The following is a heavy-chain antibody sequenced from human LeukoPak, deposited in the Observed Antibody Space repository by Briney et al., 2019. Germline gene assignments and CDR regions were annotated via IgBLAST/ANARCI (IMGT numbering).Heavy chain of an antibody. J-gene: IGHJ3*02. CDR1: VGTFTIYA. Sequence: SVKVSCKASVGTFTIYAISCVRHAPEQGLEWIGRIIPILDIANYAQKFQGRVTITADKSTSTAYMELSSLRSEDTAVYYCASGVLRSFDGDRQAFDIWGQGKMVTVSS. V-gene: IGHV1-69*04. CDR3: ASGVLRSFDGDRQAFDI. D-gene: IGHD3-9*01. CDR2: IIPILDIA.